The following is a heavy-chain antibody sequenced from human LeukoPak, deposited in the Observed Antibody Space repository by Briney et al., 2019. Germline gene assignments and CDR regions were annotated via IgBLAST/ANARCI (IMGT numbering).Heavy chain of an antibody. Sequence: GGSLSFYCATFGFTFSSYWMHWFGQAPGKGLVWVSRINSDGSSTSYADSVKGRFTISRDNAKNTLYLQMNSLRAEDTAVYYCARGASSSWLYYFDYWGQGTLVTVSS. J-gene: IGHJ4*02. CDR1: GFTFSSYW. D-gene: IGHD6-13*01. V-gene: IGHV3-74*01. CDR3: ARGASSSWLYYFDY. CDR2: INSDGSST.